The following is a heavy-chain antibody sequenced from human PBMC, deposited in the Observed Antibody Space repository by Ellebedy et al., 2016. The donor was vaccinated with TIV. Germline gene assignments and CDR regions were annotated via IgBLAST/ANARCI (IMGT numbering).Heavy chain of an antibody. J-gene: IGHJ4*02. D-gene: IGHD7-27*01. Sequence: GGSLRLXCQGSGFTFTGFWIAWVRQLPGKGLEWMGIIYPGDSDASYSPSFRGQVTFSADKSINTVYLQWSSLQASDTAIYYCARHELGSNAAFDYWGQGTLVTVSS. CDR1: GFTFTGFW. CDR2: IYPGDSDA. CDR3: ARHELGSNAAFDY. V-gene: IGHV5-51*01.